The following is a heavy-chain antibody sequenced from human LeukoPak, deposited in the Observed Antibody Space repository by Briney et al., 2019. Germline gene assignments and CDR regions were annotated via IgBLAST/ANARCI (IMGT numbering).Heavy chain of an antibody. CDR1: GFNFINTW. CDR2: IYHSGST. V-gene: IGHV4-4*02. Sequence: GSLRLSCAASGFNFINTWMSWVRQAPGKGLEWIGEIYHSGSTNYNPSLKSRVTISVDTSKNQFSLKLSSVTAADTAVYYCARDRFGDPLDWGQGTLVTVSS. D-gene: IGHD3-10*01. J-gene: IGHJ4*02. CDR3: ARDRFGDPLD.